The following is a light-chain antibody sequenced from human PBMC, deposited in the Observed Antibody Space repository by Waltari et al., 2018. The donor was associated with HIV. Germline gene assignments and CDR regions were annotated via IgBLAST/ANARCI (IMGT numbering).Light chain of an antibody. CDR3: CSYGGSSTWV. J-gene: IGLJ3*02. Sequence: GQSITISCTGTSSDVGNYNLVSWYQQYPGKAPKLMIYEAVKRPSGVSNRISASKSGNTASLTISGLQAEDEADYYCCSYGGSSTWVFGGGTKLTVL. CDR1: SSDVGNYNL. CDR2: EAV. V-gene: IGLV2-23*01.